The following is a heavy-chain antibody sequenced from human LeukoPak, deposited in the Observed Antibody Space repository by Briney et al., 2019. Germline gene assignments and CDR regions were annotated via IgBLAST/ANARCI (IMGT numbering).Heavy chain of an antibody. D-gene: IGHD3-16*01. V-gene: IGHV3-30-3*01. CDR2: ISYDGSNK. J-gene: IGHJ4*02. CDR1: GFTFSSYA. Sequence: GGSLGLSCAASGFTFSSYAMHWVRQAPGKGLEWVAVISYDGSNKYYADSVKGRFTISRDNSKNTLYLQMNSLRAEDTAVYYCARSYDYVWGRSRLGELSLKPLGYWGQGTLVTVST. CDR3: ARSYDYVWGRSRLGELSLKPLGY.